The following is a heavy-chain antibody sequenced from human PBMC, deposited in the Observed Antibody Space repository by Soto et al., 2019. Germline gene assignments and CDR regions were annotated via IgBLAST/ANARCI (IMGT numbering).Heavy chain of an antibody. CDR1: GFIFSRYG. CDR2: ISYDGSNK. CDR3: AKDLWAGKTYYYYAMDV. Sequence: QVQLVESGGGVVQPGRSLRLSCAASGFIFSRYGMHWVRQAPGKGLEWVAVISYDGSNKYYAESVKGRFIISRDKSENTLYLQMNSLRAEDTAVYYCAKDLWAGKTYYYYAMDVWGQGTTVTVSS. J-gene: IGHJ6*02. D-gene: IGHD3-10*01. V-gene: IGHV3-30*18.